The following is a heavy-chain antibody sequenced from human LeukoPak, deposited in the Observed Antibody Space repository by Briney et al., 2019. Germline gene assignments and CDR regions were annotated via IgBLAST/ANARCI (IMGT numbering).Heavy chain of an antibody. V-gene: IGHV4-4*07. Sequence: SETLSLTCTVSGGSITSYYWSWIRQPAGKGLEWIGRISPSGSTNYNPSLKSRVTIGVDKSKNQFSMDLRSVTAADTSLYYCARAGYTASHYWLDPWGQGMLVSVSS. D-gene: IGHD3-10*01. CDR2: ISPSGST. J-gene: IGHJ5*02. CDR1: GGSITSYY. CDR3: ARAGYTASHYWLDP.